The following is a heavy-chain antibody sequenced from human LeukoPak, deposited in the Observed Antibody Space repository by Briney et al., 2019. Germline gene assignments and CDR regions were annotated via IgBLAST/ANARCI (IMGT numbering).Heavy chain of an antibody. CDR1: GYSISSGYY. CDR2: IYYSGST. CDR3: ARQVGMATIADY. D-gene: IGHD5-24*01. J-gene: IGHJ4*02. Sequence: SETLSLTCTVSGYSISSGYYWGWIRQPPGKGLEWIGSIYYSGSTHYNPSLKSRVTISVDTSKNQFSLKLSSVTAADTAVYYCARQVGMATIADYWGQGTLVTVSS. V-gene: IGHV4-38-2*02.